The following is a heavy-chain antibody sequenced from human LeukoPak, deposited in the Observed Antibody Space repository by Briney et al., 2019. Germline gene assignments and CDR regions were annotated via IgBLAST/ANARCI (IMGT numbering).Heavy chain of an antibody. CDR2: IYYSGST. CDR3: ARAIYAYYFDY. CDR1: GGSISSYY. J-gene: IGHJ4*02. Sequence: SETLPLTCTVSGGSISSYYWSWIRQPPGKGLEWIGYIYYSGSTNYNPSLKSRVTISVDTSKNQFSLKLSSVTAADTAVYYCARAIYAYYFDYWGQGTLVTVSS. D-gene: IGHD5/OR15-5a*01. V-gene: IGHV4-59*01.